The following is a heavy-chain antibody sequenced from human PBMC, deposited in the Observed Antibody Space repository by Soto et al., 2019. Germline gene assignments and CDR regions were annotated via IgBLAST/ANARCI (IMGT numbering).Heavy chain of an antibody. CDR2: IYYSGST. J-gene: IGHJ4*02. D-gene: IGHD6-19*01. V-gene: IGHV4-39*01. Sequence: QLQLQESGPGLVKPSETLSLTCTVSGGSISSSSYYWGWIRQPPGKGLEWIGSIYYSGSTYYNPSLKSRVTISVDTSKNQFALKLRSVTAADTAVYYCARHPFSRIAVAGTCYWGQGTTVTVSS. CDR1: GGSISSSSYY. CDR3: ARHPFSRIAVAGTCY.